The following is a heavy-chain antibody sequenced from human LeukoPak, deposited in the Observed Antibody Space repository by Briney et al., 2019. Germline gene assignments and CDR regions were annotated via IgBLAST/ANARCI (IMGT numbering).Heavy chain of an antibody. Sequence: PGGSLRLPCAASGFTFSSYSMNWVRQAPGKGLEWVSSISSSSSYIYYADSVKGRFTISRDNAKNSLYLQMNSLRAEDTAVYYCARADSQLVRPPFDYWGQGTLVTVSS. V-gene: IGHV3-21*01. CDR2: ISSSSSYI. D-gene: IGHD6-13*01. CDR3: ARADSQLVRPPFDY. J-gene: IGHJ4*02. CDR1: GFTFSSYS.